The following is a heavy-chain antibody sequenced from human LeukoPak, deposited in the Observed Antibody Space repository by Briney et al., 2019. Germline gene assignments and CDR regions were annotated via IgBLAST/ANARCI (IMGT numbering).Heavy chain of an antibody. CDR3: ARENSYYDSSGYYYGSGYFDY. CDR2: ISAYNGNT. V-gene: IGHV1-18*01. Sequence: ASVKVSCKASGYTFTSYGISWVRQAPGQGLEWMGWISAYNGNTNYAQKLQGRVTMTTDTSTSTAYMELRSLRSDDTAVYYCARENSYYDSSGYYYGSGYFDYWGQGTLVTVSS. J-gene: IGHJ4*02. D-gene: IGHD3-22*01. CDR1: GYTFTSYG.